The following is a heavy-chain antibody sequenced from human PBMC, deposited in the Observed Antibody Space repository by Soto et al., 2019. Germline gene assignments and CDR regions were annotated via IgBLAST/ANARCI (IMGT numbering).Heavy chain of an antibody. CDR1: GGSFSGYY. CDR2: INHSGST. V-gene: IGHV4-34*01. CDR3: ARGTHYDFWSGYYGHFDY. Sequence: SETLSLTCAVYGGSFSGYYWSWIRQPPRKGLEWIGEINHSGSTNYNPSLKSRVTISVDTSKNQFSLKLSSVTAADTAVYYCARGTHYDFWSGYYGHFDYWGQGTLVTVSS. D-gene: IGHD3-3*01. J-gene: IGHJ4*02.